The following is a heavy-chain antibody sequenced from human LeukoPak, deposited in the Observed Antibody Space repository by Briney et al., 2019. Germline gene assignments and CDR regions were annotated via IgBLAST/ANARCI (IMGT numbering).Heavy chain of an antibody. CDR3: ARVGYDILTGYYPSDY. CDR2: ISAYNGNT. J-gene: IGHJ4*02. V-gene: IGHV1-18*01. D-gene: IGHD3-9*01. Sequence: GASLKVSCKASGYTFTSYGISWVRQAPGQPLEWMGWISAYNGNTNYAQKLQGRVTMTTDTSTSTAYMELRSLRSDDTAVYYCARVGYDILTGYYPSDYWGQGTLVTVSS. CDR1: GYTFTSYG.